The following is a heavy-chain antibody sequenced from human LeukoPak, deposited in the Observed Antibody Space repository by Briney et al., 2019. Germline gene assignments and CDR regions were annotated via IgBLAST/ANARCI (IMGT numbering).Heavy chain of an antibody. V-gene: IGHV4-59*01. CDR1: GCSISSYY. Sequence: PSETLSLTCTVSGCSISSYYWSWIRQPPGKGLEWIGYIYYSGSTNYNPSLKSRVTISVDTSKNQFSLKLSSVTAADTAVYYCARSRHEIDWFDPWGQGTLVTVSS. CDR3: ARSRHEIDWFDP. D-gene: IGHD5-24*01. CDR2: IYYSGST. J-gene: IGHJ5*02.